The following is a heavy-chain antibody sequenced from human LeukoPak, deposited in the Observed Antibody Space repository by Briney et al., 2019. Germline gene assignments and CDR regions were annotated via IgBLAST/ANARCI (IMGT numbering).Heavy chain of an antibody. D-gene: IGHD2-2*01. CDR3: ARDGIVVVPAAMFY. J-gene: IGHJ4*02. CDR2: IIPIFGTA. CDR1: GGTFSSYA. Sequence: GSSVKVPCKASGGTFSSYAISWVRQAPGQGLEWMGGIIPIFGTANYAQKFQGRVTITADESTSTAYMELSSLRSEDTAVYYCARDGIVVVPAAMFYWGQGTLVTVSS. V-gene: IGHV1-69*01.